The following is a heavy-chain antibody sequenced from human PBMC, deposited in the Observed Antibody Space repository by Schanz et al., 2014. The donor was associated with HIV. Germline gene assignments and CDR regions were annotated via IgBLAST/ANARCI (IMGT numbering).Heavy chain of an antibody. CDR2: IKQDESEK. J-gene: IGHJ4*02. V-gene: IGHV3-7*01. CDR3: ASTRERYSGATSGFDY. CDR1: GFTFSDYY. D-gene: IGHD1-26*01. Sequence: VQLVESGGGVVQPGRSLRLSCAASGFTFSDYYMSWIRQAPGKGLEWVANIKQDESEKYYVDSVKGRFTISRDNAKKSLYLRMNSLRAEDTAVYYCASTRERYSGATSGFDYWGQGTLVTVST.